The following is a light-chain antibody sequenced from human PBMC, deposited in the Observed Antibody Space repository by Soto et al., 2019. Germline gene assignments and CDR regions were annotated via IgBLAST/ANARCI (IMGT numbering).Light chain of an antibody. CDR3: QQYDNWPIT. V-gene: IGKV3-15*01. J-gene: IGKJ5*01. Sequence: ERVMTQSPATLSMSPGERSPLSCRASQSVSSNLAWYQQKPGQAPRLFIYGASTRATAIPPRFSGSGSGTEFTLTISSLQSEDFAVYYCQQYDNWPITFGQGTRLEIK. CDR2: GAS. CDR1: QSVSSN.